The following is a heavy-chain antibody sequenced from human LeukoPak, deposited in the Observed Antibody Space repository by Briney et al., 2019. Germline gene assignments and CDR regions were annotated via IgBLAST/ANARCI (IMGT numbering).Heavy chain of an antibody. CDR2: ISGSGGST. J-gene: IGHJ6*03. V-gene: IGHV3-23*01. CDR3: AKVLSGYYYYMDV. D-gene: IGHD5/OR15-5a*01. CDR1: GFTFSSYA. Sequence: GGSLRLSCAASGFTFSSYAMSWVRQAPGKGLEWVSAISGSGGSTYYADSVQGRFTISRDNSKNTLYLQMNSLRAEDTAVYYCAKVLSGYYYYMDVWGKGTTVTVSS.